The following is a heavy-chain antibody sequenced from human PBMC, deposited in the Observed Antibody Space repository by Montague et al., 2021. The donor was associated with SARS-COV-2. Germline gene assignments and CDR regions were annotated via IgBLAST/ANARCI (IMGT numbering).Heavy chain of an antibody. CDR3: ARAQNTCFIANCVNYFDV. V-gene: IGHV4-59*01. D-gene: IGHD1-1*01. CDR1: GGSMSGYY. Sequence: SETLSLTCEVSGGSMSGYYWTGIRQSPGKGLEWIGYVHYTGSTKYNPSLKTRVSLSLDTPKNHFSLHLSSVTAADTAIYFCARAQNTCFIANCVNYFDVWGLGALVTVSS. CDR2: VHYTGST. J-gene: IGHJ4*02.